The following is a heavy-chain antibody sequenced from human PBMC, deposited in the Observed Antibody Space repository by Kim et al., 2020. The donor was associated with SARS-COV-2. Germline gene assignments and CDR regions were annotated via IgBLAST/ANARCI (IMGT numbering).Heavy chain of an antibody. CDR1: GYTFTSYA. V-gene: IGHV7-4-1*02. D-gene: IGHD3-10*01. J-gene: IGHJ4*02. CDR3: ARLSRAMVRGVIIIIDY. CDR2: INTNTGNP. Sequence: ASVKVSCKASGYTFTSYAMNWVRQAPGQGLEWMGWINTNTGNPTYAQGFTGRFVFSLDTSVSTAYLQISNLKAEDTAVYYCARLSRAMVRGVIIIIDYWGQGTLVTVSS.